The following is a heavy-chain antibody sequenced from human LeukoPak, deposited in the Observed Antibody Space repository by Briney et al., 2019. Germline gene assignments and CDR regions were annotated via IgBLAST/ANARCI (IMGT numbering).Heavy chain of an antibody. V-gene: IGHV1-2*02. CDR1: GYTFIGYY. D-gene: IGHD6-6*01. CDR3: ARESGGAARPSTWFDP. Sequence: GASVKVSCKASGYTFIGYYMHWVRQVPGQGLEWMGWINPNSGSTNYAQKFQGRVTMTRDTSISTAYMELSRLRSDDSAMYYCARESGGAARPSTWFDPWGQGTLVSVSS. CDR2: INPNSGST. J-gene: IGHJ5*02.